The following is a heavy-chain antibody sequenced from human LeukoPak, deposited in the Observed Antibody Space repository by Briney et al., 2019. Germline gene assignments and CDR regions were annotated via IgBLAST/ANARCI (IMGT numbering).Heavy chain of an antibody. CDR1: GCSFTSYW. V-gene: IGHV5-51*01. D-gene: IGHD6-19*01. Sequence: GESLKISCKGSGCSFTSYWIGWVRQMPGKGLEWMGIIYPGDSDTRYSPSFQGQVTISADKSISTAYLQWSSLKASDTAMYYCARLKNFGGYSSGWYIDYWGQGTLVTVSS. CDR2: IYPGDSDT. J-gene: IGHJ4*02. CDR3: ARLKNFGGYSSGWYIDY.